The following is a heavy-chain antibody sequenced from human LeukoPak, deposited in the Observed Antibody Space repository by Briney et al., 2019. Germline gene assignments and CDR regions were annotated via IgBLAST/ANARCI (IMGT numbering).Heavy chain of an antibody. J-gene: IGHJ6*03. Sequence: SETLSLTCSVSGYSISSGYYWGWIRQPPGKGLEWIGSIFHTSIPYQSSSFKNRLHMSVDTSKNQFSLKLSSVTAADTAVYYCARTTEGGYSYGYFYYYYMDVWGKGTTVTIAS. CDR2: IFHTSIP. D-gene: IGHD5-18*01. CDR3: ARTTEGGYSYGYFYYYYMDV. V-gene: IGHV4-38-2*02. CDR1: GYSISSGYY.